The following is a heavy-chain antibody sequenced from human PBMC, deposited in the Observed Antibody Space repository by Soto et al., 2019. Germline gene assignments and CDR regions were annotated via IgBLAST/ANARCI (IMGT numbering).Heavy chain of an antibody. Sequence: QVQLMESGGGVVQPGRSLRLSCAASGFTFSSYGMHWVRQAPGTGMEWVAVISYDGSYKYYADSMKGRVTISRDNSTNTMYVQMNSLRAEDTAVYYCAKDVSVVATTPDFDYWGQGTRVTVSS. CDR1: GFTFSSYG. CDR3: AKDVSVVATTPDFDY. D-gene: IGHD5-12*01. J-gene: IGHJ4*02. V-gene: IGHV3-30*18. CDR2: ISYDGSYK.